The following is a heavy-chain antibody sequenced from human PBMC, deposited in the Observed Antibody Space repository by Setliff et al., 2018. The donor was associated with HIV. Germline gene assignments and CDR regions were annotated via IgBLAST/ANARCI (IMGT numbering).Heavy chain of an antibody. J-gene: IGHJ4*02. CDR2: INDSGST. CDR1: NGSFSGYY. CDR3: AAWGPRYSYAPYFFDS. V-gene: IGHV4-34*01. Sequence: ILSLTCAVYNGSFSGYYWTWIRQPPGKGLEWIGEINDSGSTNYSPSLKSRVTISVDASRNQFSLRLSTVTAADTAVYYCAAWGPRYSYAPYFFDSWGQGTLVTVSS. D-gene: IGHD5-18*01.